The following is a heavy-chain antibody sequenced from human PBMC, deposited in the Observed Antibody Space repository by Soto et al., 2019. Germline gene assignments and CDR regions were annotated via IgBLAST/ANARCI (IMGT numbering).Heavy chain of an antibody. CDR3: ATGYGDYEFDL. CDR1: GFSFSNYG. V-gene: IGHV3-30*03. J-gene: IGHJ4*02. D-gene: IGHD4-17*01. CDR2: ILYDVSNE. Sequence: PXVALRRTCAACGFSFSNYGKHWVRQGPGKGLEWVAVILYDVSNEYYADSVKGRFTISRDNSKNTLYLQMNSLRPEDTAFYSCATGYGDYEFDLCGQRILVTVSS.